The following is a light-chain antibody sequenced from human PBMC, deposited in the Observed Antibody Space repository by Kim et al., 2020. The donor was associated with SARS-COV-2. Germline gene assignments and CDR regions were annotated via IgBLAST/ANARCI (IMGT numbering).Light chain of an antibody. V-gene: IGLV3-25*03. CDR1: ALPEKQ. Sequence: SYELTQPPSVSVSPGQTARITCSGDALPEKQTYWYQQKSGQAPLLVIYKDTERPSGIPGRFSGSSSGTTVTLTISGVQAEDDADYYCQAADGSGTYVFAT. J-gene: IGLJ1*01. CDR2: KDT. CDR3: QAADGSGTYV.